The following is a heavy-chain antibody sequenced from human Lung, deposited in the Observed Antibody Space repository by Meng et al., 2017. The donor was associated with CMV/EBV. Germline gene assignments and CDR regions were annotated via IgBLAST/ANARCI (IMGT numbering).Heavy chain of an antibody. V-gene: IGHV1-18*01. D-gene: IGHD3-10*01. CDR1: GYTLTVFG. CDR3: ARGTPGRSYSDY. Sequence: VYWVQSRAEVRRPGPSVQFSCTLTGYTLTVFGVSWVRHAPGQGLERMAGLGAHDYATSHAPKFQGRVTVTADRPTATAYMELRSLRSDDTAGYYCARGTPGRSYSDYWGPGTLVTVSS. CDR2: LGAHDYAT. J-gene: IGHJ4*02.